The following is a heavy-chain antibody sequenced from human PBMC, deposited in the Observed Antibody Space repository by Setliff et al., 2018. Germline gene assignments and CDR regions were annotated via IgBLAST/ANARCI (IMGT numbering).Heavy chain of an antibody. CDR2: ISAYDGNT. D-gene: IGHD6-19*01. CDR1: GYTFTNYG. J-gene: IGHJ4*02. Sequence: SVKVSCKASGYTFTNYGITWVRQAPGQGLEWTAWISAYDGNTKYTLRLQGRVTLTTDTPTTTAYMDLRGLRSDDTAVYYCARTPPNRGLSNGWYVDYWGQGALVTVSS. CDR3: ARTPPNRGLSNGWYVDY. V-gene: IGHV1-18*01.